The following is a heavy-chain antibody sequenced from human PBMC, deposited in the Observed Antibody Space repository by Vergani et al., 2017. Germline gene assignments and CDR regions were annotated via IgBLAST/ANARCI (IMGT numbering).Heavy chain of an antibody. CDR2: IYSGGTT. J-gene: IGHJ1*01. CDR3: ATKSCGTPGCQIGYFRE. CDR1: GFIVSNNY. Sequence: EVRLVESGGGLVQPGGSLRLSCAASGFIVSNNYMNWVRQAPGKGLEWVSVIYSGGTTYYADSVKGRFSISRDDSKNMLYLQMNSLRTEDTAVYYCATKSCGTPGCQIGYFREWGQGTLVTVSS. V-gene: IGHV3-66*02. D-gene: IGHD1-1*01.